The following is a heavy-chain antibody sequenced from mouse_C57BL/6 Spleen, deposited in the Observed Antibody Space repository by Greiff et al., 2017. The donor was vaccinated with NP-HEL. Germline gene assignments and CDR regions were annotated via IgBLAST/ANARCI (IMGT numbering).Heavy chain of an antibody. CDR2: ISDGGSYT. J-gene: IGHJ3*01. V-gene: IGHV5-4*01. Sequence: DVMLVESGGGLVKPGGSLKLSCAASGFTFSSYAMSWVRQTPEKRLEWVATISDGGSYTYYPDNVKGRFTLSRDNAKNNLYLQMSHLKSEDTAMDYCARDESSYYYGSSPFAYWGQGTLVTVSA. D-gene: IGHD1-1*01. CDR1: GFTFSSYA. CDR3: ARDESSYYYGSSPFAY.